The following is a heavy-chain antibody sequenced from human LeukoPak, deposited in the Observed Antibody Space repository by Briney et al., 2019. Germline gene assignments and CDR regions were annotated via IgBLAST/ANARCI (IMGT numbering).Heavy chain of an antibody. Sequence: ASVKVSCKASGYTFTSYGISRVRQAPGQGLEWMGWISAGNGNTKYSQKFQGRVTITRDTSASTAYMELSSLRSEDTAVYYCARAGVGVRDYHGGNAFDIWGQGTMVTVSS. CDR2: ISAGNGNT. CDR3: ARAGVGVRDYHGGNAFDI. CDR1: GYTFTSYG. J-gene: IGHJ3*02. V-gene: IGHV1-18*01. D-gene: IGHD3-10*01.